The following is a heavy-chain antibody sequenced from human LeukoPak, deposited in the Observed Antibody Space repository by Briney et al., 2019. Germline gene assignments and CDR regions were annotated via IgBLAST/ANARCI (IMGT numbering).Heavy chain of an antibody. J-gene: IGHJ3*02. V-gene: IGHV4-59*01. D-gene: IGHD3-10*01. CDR1: GGSISSYY. Sequence: PSETLSLTCTVSGGSISSYYWSWIRQPPGQGLGWIGYIYYSGSTNYNPSLKSRVTISVDTSKNQFSLKLSSVTAADTAVYYCARVSRGAFDIWGQGTMVTVSS. CDR2: IYYSGST. CDR3: ARVSRGAFDI.